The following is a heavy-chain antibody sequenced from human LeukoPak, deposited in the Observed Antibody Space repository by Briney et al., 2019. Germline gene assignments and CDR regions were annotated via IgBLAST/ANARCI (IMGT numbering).Heavy chain of an antibody. CDR1: GFNFSDHY. D-gene: IGHD3-22*01. Sequence: GGSLRLSCAASGFNFSDHYMSWVRQTPGRGLEWVTYISGSGATLHHADSVKGRFTISRDNAKNSLSLQMNSLRAEDTALYYCARALYGSSGYYDYWGQGILATVSS. CDR3: ARALYGSSGYYDY. J-gene: IGHJ4*02. V-gene: IGHV3-11*01. CDR2: ISGSGATL.